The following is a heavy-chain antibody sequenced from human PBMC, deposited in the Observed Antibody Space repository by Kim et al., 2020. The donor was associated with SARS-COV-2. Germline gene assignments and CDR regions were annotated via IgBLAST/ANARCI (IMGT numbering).Heavy chain of an antibody. CDR2: KQDASEK. D-gene: IGHD3-10*01. Sequence: KQDASEKYYGDAVKGRFTISRDNAKNSLYLQMNSLRAEDTAVYYCARGGLWGQGTLVTVSS. V-gene: IGHV3-7*01. CDR3: ARGGL. J-gene: IGHJ4*02.